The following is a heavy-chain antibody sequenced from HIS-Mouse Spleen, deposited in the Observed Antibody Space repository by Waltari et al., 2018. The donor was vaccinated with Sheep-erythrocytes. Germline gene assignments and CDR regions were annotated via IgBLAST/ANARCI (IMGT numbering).Heavy chain of an antibody. CDR1: GFTFSKFG. Sequence: DVQLLESGGGLVHPGESLRLSCAASGFTFSKFGMSWVRQAPGKGLEWVSTIKTADDAYYADSVKGRFTISRDIFKNTLYLQMNSLRAEDTAVYYCAKYRPYYFDFWGQGALVTVSS. D-gene: IGHD2-21*01. CDR3: AKYRPYYFDF. CDR2: IKTADDA. V-gene: IGHV3-23*01. J-gene: IGHJ4*02.